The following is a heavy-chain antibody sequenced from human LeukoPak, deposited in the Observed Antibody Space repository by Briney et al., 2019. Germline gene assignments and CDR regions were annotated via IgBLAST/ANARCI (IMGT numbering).Heavy chain of an antibody. CDR2: ISSSSSYI. Sequence: PGGSLRVSCAASGFTFSSYSMNWVRQAPGNGLEWVSSISSSSSYIYYADSVKGRFTISRDNAKNSLYLQMNSLRAEDTAVYYCANLYDFWSGYSTFDYWGQGTLVTVSS. CDR1: GFTFSSYS. J-gene: IGHJ4*02. D-gene: IGHD3-3*01. V-gene: IGHV3-21*01. CDR3: ANLYDFWSGYSTFDY.